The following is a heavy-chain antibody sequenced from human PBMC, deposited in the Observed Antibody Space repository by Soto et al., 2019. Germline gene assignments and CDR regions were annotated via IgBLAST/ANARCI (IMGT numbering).Heavy chain of an antibody. D-gene: IGHD3-22*01. V-gene: IGHV3-48*03. Sequence: EVQLVESGGGLVQAGGSLRLFCAVSGFTFSSYEMNWVRQAPGKGLEWVSYIGTSGKTIYYADSVRGRFTISRDNAKNSLCLQMNGLRAEDTAVYFCARDPAIYSGNFDYGLEVWGRGTTVTVSS. CDR1: GFTFSSYE. J-gene: IGHJ6*02. CDR3: ARDPAIYSGNFDYGLEV. CDR2: IGTSGKTI.